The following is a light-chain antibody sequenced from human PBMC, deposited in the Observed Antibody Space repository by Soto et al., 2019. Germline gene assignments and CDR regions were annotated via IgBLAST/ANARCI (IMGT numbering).Light chain of an antibody. Sequence: QSVLTQPASVSGSPGQSITISCTGTSNDVGAFNYFSWYHQHPGKAPKLLIYDVTYRPSGVSNRFSGSKYGNTASLTVSGLQAEDVADYYCSSYTRDSTIIFVGGTKVTVL. V-gene: IGLV2-14*01. CDR2: DVT. CDR3: SSYTRDSTII. J-gene: IGLJ2*01. CDR1: SNDVGAFNY.